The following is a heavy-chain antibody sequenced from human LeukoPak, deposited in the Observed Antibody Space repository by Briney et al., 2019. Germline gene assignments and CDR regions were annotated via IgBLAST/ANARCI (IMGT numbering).Heavy chain of an antibody. CDR1: GGSISSGGDY. Sequence: SETLSLTCTVSGGSISSGGDYWSWIRHLPGKGLEWIGYISYSGTTYYSPSLKSRITISLDTSQNQFSLGLSSVTAADTAVYYCARGVIAAAGTFDYWGQGTLVTVSS. CDR2: ISYSGTT. V-gene: IGHV4-31*03. CDR3: ARGVIAAAGTFDY. J-gene: IGHJ4*02. D-gene: IGHD6-13*01.